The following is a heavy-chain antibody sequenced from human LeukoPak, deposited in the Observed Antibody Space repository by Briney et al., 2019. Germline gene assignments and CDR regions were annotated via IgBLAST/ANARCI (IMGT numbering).Heavy chain of an antibody. CDR3: ARHLVPAAIGDHWFDP. CDR1: GGSISSGGYY. V-gene: IGHV4-39*01. D-gene: IGHD2-2*02. CDR2: IYYSGST. Sequence: SETLSLTCTVSGGSISSGGYYWSWIRQHPGKGLEWIGYIYYSGSTYYNPSLKSRVTISVDTSKNQFSLKLSSVTAADTAVYYCARHLVPAAIGDHWFDPWGQGTLVTVSS. J-gene: IGHJ5*02.